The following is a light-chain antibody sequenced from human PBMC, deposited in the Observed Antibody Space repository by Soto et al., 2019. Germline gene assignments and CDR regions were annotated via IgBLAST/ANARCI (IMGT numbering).Light chain of an antibody. J-gene: IGKJ1*01. Sequence: EIVLTHFPGTLSLSPGERATLSCRASQSVSNNYLAWYQQKPGQAPRLVIFGASNRATGIPDRFSASGSGTEFTHTISRLEPEDVAVYYCQQYATSPLTFGHGTKVEI. CDR1: QSVSNNY. V-gene: IGKV3-20*01. CDR2: GAS. CDR3: QQYATSPLT.